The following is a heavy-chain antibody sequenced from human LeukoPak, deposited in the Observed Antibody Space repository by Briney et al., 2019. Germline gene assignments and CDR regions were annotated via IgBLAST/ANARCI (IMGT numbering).Heavy chain of an antibody. CDR2: ITGGGGNI. CDR3: AKSSSGYYPTFDY. Sequence: GGSLRLSCAASGFPFSSYAMSWVRQAPGRGLDWVSTITGGGGNIYYADSVKGRFTISRDNSENTLYLQMNSLRAEDTAVYYCAKSSSGYYPTFDYWGQGTLVTVSS. D-gene: IGHD3-22*01. CDR1: GFPFSSYA. V-gene: IGHV3-23*01. J-gene: IGHJ4*02.